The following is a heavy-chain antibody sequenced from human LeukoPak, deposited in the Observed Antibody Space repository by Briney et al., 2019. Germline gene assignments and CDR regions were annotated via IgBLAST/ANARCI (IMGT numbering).Heavy chain of an antibody. Sequence: GESLKISCKGSGYSFTSYWIGWVRQMPGKGLEWMGIIYPGDSDTRYSPSFQGQVTISADKSISTAYLQWSSLKASDTAMYYCARLGGARKLSGDAFDIWGQGTMVTVSS. V-gene: IGHV5-51*01. CDR2: IYPGDSDT. CDR1: GYSFTSYW. D-gene: IGHD3-16*01. J-gene: IGHJ3*02. CDR3: ARLGGARKLSGDAFDI.